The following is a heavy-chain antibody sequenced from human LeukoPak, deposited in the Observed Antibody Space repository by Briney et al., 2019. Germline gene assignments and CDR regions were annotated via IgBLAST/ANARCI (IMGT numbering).Heavy chain of an antibody. J-gene: IGHJ4*02. CDR2: VNSDGTST. V-gene: IGHV3-74*01. Sequence: GGSLRLSCAASGFTFSSYWMFWVRQAPGKGLVWVSRVNSDGTSTNYADSVKGRFTVSRDNAKDTLYLQMNSLRVEDTAVYYCARDLFGAYCGGTCPTPDYWGQGTLVSVSS. CDR1: GFTFSSYW. CDR3: ARDLFGAYCGGTCPTPDY. D-gene: IGHD2-21*01.